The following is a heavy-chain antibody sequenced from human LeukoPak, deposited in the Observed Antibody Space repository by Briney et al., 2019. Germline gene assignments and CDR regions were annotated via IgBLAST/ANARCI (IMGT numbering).Heavy chain of an antibody. D-gene: IGHD2-15*01. J-gene: IGHJ4*02. CDR3: ARGDIVAYWFDY. V-gene: IGHV4-30-2*01. Sequence: SETLSLTCAVSGGSISSGGYSWSWIRQPPGKGLEWIGYIHHSGSTYYNPSLKSRVTISVDRSKNQFSLKLSSVTAADTAVYYCARGDIVAYWFDYWGQGTLVTVSS. CDR1: GGSISSGGYS. CDR2: IHHSGST.